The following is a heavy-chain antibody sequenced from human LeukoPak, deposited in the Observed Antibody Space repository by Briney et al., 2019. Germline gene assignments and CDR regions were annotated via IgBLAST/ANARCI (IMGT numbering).Heavy chain of an antibody. D-gene: IGHD2-2*01. Sequence: ASVNISCMLSRYTFTDYYMHSVQQAPGEGRDWMGLVDPVDGETIYAEKFQGRVTITADTSTDTAYMEMSSLRSEDTAVYYCATQKVVPAPDVVYWGQGTLVTVSS. J-gene: IGHJ4*02. CDR2: VDPVDGET. CDR1: RYTFTDYY. CDR3: ATQKVVPAPDVVY. V-gene: IGHV1-69-2*01.